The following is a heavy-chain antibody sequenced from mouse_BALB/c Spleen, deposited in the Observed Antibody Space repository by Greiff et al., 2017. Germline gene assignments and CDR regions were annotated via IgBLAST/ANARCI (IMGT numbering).Heavy chain of an antibody. CDR1: GYAFTNYL. J-gene: IGHJ2*01. Sequence: VKLQQSGAELVRPGTSVKVSCKASGYAFTNYLIEWVKQRPGQGLEWIGVINPGSGGTNYNEKFKGKATLTADKSSSTAYMQLSSLTSDDSAVYFCARNDDGSVDYWGQGTTLTVSS. CDR2: INPGSGGT. V-gene: IGHV1-54*01. CDR3: ARNDDGSVDY. D-gene: IGHD2-3*01.